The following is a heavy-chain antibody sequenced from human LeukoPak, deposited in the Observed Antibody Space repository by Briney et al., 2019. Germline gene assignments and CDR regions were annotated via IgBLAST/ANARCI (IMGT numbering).Heavy chain of an antibody. CDR3: ARDRGVVVTRFDP. V-gene: IGHV3-7*01. D-gene: IGHD2-2*01. J-gene: IGHJ5*02. Sequence: GGSLRLSCAASGFTFSSYWMSWVRQAPGKGLEWVANIKQDGSEKYYVDSVKGRFTISRDNAKNSLYLQMNSLRAEDTAVYYCARDRGVVVTRFDPWSQGTLVTVSS. CDR1: GFTFSSYW. CDR2: IKQDGSEK.